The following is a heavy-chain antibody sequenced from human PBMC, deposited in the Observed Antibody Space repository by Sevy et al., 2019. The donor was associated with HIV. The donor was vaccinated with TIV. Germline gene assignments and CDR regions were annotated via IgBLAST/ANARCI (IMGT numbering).Heavy chain of an antibody. CDR3: VNDSIFYDSSSGYRPFYYYGMDV. J-gene: IGHJ6*02. V-gene: IGHV3-64D*09. CDR2: ISSSGSSA. Sequence: GGSLRLSCSASGFTFSGSALHWVRQAPGKGLEYVSVISSSGSSAYYAESVRGRFTITRDNSKNTMYLQMRSLRVEETAVYYCVNDSIFYDSSSGYRPFYYYGMDVWGQGTSVTVSS. CDR1: GFTFSGSA. D-gene: IGHD3-3*01.